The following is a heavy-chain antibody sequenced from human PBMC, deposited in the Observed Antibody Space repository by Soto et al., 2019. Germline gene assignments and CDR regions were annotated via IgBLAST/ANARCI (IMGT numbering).Heavy chain of an antibody. D-gene: IGHD7-27*01. Sequence: QVQLQESGPGLVKPSETLSLTCTVSGGSISNHYWSWIRQPPGKGLEWIGYIYYNGNTNYNPSLTSRVTVSVDTSKYQISLRLSSVTAAEKAVYYCARANWYSEYWGQGTLVTVSS. CDR3: ARANWYSEY. J-gene: IGHJ4*02. V-gene: IGHV4-59*11. CDR2: IYYNGNT. CDR1: GGSISNHY.